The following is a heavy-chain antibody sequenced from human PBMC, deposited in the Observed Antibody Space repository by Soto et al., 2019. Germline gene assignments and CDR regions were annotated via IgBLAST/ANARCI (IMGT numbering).Heavy chain of an antibody. CDR1: GFTFSSYG. CDR2: ISYDGSKE. D-gene: IGHD5-18*01. V-gene: IGHV3-30*18. Sequence: QVQLVESGGGVVQPGRSLRLSCAASGFTFSSYGMHWVRQAPGKGLEWVAVISYDGSKEFYADSVKGRFTISRDNSKNTLYLQMNSLRAEDTAVYYCANDLRLWSKDDSYDGVDVWGQGTTVPVSS. CDR3: ANDLRLWSKDDSYDGVDV. J-gene: IGHJ6*02.